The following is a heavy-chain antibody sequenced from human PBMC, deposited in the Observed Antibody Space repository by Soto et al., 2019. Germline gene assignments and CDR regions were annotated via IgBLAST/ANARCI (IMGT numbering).Heavy chain of an antibody. CDR3: AKYTGYEPLFYFDS. J-gene: IGHJ4*01. V-gene: IGHV4-59*01. D-gene: IGHD5-12*01. CDR1: GGSISSDY. CDR2: IFYAGAI. Sequence: SETLSLTCIVSGGSISSDYWGWIRQPPGKGLEWIGYIFYAGAINYNPSLKSRVTISIDASEKQFSLNLTSVTAADTAFYYCAKYTGYEPLFYFDSWGRGLQVTVSS.